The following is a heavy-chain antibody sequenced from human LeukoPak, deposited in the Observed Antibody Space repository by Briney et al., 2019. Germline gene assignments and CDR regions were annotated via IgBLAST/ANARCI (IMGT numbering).Heavy chain of an antibody. CDR2: IYPGDSET. CDR3: ARLKVRDQQRDHFDS. D-gene: IGHD6-25*01. J-gene: IGHJ4*02. Sequence: GESLKISCNGSRYIFTSYWVCWVRQIPGKRLELMGIIYPGDSETRYSPSFQVQVTIAADKSITTAFLQWSSLRASDTAIYYCARLKVRDQQRDHFDSWGQGTLVTVSS. V-gene: IGHV5-51*01. CDR1: RYIFTSYW.